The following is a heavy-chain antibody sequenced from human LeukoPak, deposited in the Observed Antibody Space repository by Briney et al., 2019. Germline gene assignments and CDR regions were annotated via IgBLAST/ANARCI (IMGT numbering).Heavy chain of an antibody. V-gene: IGHV3-23*01. D-gene: IGHD6-13*01. CDR1: GFYLTTYA. CDR3: AGCMVLSQGWCNWFDP. CDR2: IRIGGGGT. J-gene: IGHJ5*02. Sequence: PGGSLRLSCAASGFYLTTYAMTWVRQAPAKGLEWVSSIRIGGGGTYYADSVNGRFTISRDNSENTLHLHVNNLRVEDTATYFSAGCMVLSQGWCNWFDPWGQGTLVTVSS.